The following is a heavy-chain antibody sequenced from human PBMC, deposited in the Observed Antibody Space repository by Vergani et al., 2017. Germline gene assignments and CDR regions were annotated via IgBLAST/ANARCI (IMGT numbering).Heavy chain of an antibody. V-gene: IGHV3-30*02. D-gene: IGHD3-22*01. CDR3: AKSPYYDSSGYSYYYYGMDV. Sequence: QVQLVESGGGVVQPGGSLRLSCAASGFTFSSYGMHWVRQAPGKGLEWVAFIRYDGSNKYYADSVKGRFTISRDNSKNTLYLQMNSLRAEDTAVYYCAKSPYYDSSGYSYYYYGMDVWGQGTTVTVSS. J-gene: IGHJ6*02. CDR1: GFTFSSYG. CDR2: IRYDGSNK.